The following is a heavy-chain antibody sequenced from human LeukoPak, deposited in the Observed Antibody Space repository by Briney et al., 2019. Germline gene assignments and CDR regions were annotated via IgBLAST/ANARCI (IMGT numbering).Heavy chain of an antibody. D-gene: IGHD2-15*01. CDR3: AKGGSGRIPLYNFDY. CDR2: ITGSGDST. J-gene: IGHJ4*02. CDR1: GFTFSSYW. V-gene: IGHV3-23*01. Sequence: GSLRLSCAASGFTFSSYWMNWARQAPGKGLEWVSAITGSGDSTYYADSVTGRCTISRDNSKNTLYLQMNSLRAEDTAGYYCAKGGSGRIPLYNFDYWGQGTLVTVSS.